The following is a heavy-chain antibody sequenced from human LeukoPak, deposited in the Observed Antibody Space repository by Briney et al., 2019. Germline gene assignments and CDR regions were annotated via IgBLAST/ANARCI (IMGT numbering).Heavy chain of an antibody. CDR2: ISSSSSTI. CDR3: ARQRAGFTVTTSDY. J-gene: IGHJ4*02. Sequence: GGSLRLSCAASGFIFTSYSMNWVRQAPGKGLGWVSYISSSSSTIYYADSVKGRFTISRDNAKNSLYLQMNSLRAEDTAVYYCARQRAGFTVTTSDYWGQGTLVTVSS. CDR1: GFIFTSYS. D-gene: IGHD4-17*01. V-gene: IGHV3-48*01.